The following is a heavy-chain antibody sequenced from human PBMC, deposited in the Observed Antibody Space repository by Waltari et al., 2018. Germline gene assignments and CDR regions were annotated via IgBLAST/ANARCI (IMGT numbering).Heavy chain of an antibody. D-gene: IGHD1-26*01. Sequence: QEQLVQSGSEVKKPGAYVRAHCQDCGNTSTDYHLHGSRQTPNQHFEWMGWFNPKKGDSNSAANCLGRVTMSRDTAINTVYLDLSGLRSDDTAVYFCARDPGPIVGAPDLWGQGTQVTVFS. CDR1: GNTSTDYH. CDR2: FNPKKGDS. J-gene: IGHJ5*02. V-gene: IGHV1-2*02. CDR3: ARDPGPIVGAPDL.